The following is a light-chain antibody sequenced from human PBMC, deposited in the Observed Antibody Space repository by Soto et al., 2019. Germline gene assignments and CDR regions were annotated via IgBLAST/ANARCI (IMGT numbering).Light chain of an antibody. Sequence: DIQMTQSPSSLSASVGDRVTITCQASQDISNYLNWYQQKPGKAPKLLIYDASNLETGVPSRFSGSGSGTDFTFTISSQQTEDIATYYYQQYDNLLITFGQGTRLAIK. V-gene: IGKV1-33*01. J-gene: IGKJ5*01. CDR1: QDISNY. CDR2: DAS. CDR3: QQYDNLLIT.